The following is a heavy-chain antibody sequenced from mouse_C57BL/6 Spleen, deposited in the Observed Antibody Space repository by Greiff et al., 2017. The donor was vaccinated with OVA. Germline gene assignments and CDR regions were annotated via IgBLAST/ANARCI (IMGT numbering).Heavy chain of an antibody. CDR1: GYSFTGYY. V-gene: IGHV1-42*01. J-gene: IGHJ1*03. CDR2: INPSTGGT. Sequence: EVKLQESGPELVKPGASVKISCKASGYSFTGYYMNWVKQSPEKSLEWIGEINPSTGGTTYNQKFKAKSTLTVDKSSSTAYMQLSSLTSEDSAVYYCARGGVVAHWYFDVWGTGTTVTVSS. CDR3: ARGGVVAHWYFDV. D-gene: IGHD1-1*01.